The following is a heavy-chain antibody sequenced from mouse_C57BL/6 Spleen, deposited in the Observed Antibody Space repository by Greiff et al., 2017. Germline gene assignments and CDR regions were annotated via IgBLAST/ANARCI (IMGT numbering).Heavy chain of an antibody. CDR2: SRLKSDNYAT. V-gene: IGHV6-3*01. CDR3: TGVTSAMDC. CDR1: GFTFSNYW. J-gene: IGHJ4*01. Sequence: EVKLEESGGGLVQPGGSMKLSCVASGFTFSNYWMTWVRQSPEKGLEWVAQSRLKSDNYATHYAESVKGRFTISRDDSKSSVYLQMNNLRAEDTGIYYCTGVTSAMDCWGQGTSVTVSS. D-gene: IGHD2-13*01.